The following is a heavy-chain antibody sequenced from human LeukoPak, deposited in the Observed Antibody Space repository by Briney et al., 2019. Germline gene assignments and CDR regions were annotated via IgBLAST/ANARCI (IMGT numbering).Heavy chain of an antibody. CDR2: INHSGST. CDR3: ARVYGSGSYYFDY. V-gene: IGHV4-34*01. D-gene: IGHD3-10*01. J-gene: IGHJ4*02. CDR1: GGSFSGYY. Sequence: SETLSLTCAVYGGSFSGYYWSWIRQPPGKGLEWIGEINHSGSTNYNPSLKSRVTISVDTSKNQFSLKLSSVTAADTAVYYCARVYGSGSYYFDYWGQGTLVTVSS.